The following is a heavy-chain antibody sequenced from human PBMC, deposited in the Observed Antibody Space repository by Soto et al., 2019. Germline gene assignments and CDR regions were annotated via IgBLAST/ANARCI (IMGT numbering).Heavy chain of an antibody. CDR3: ARGVELGYCSGGSCYSGVYFQH. D-gene: IGHD2-15*01. Sequence: PSETLSLTCAVYGGSFIGYYWSWIRQPPGKGLEWIGEINHSGSTNYNPSLKSRVTISVDTSKNQFSLKLSSVTAADTAVYYCARGVELGYCSGGSCYSGVYFQHWGQGTLVTVSS. CDR2: INHSGST. CDR1: GGSFIGYY. J-gene: IGHJ1*01. V-gene: IGHV4-34*01.